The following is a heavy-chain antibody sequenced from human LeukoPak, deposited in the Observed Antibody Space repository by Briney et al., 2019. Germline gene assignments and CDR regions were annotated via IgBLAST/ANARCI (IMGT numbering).Heavy chain of an antibody. Sequence: ASVKVSCKASGYTFTSYDINWVRQATGQGLEWMGWMNPNSGNTGYAQKFQGRVTMTRNTSISTAYMELSSLRSEDTAVYYCAGGPGSGSYDSLSPLDYWGQGTLVTVSP. CDR2: MNPNSGNT. J-gene: IGHJ4*02. CDR3: AGGPGSGSYDSLSPLDY. CDR1: GYTFTSYD. V-gene: IGHV1-8*01. D-gene: IGHD3-10*01.